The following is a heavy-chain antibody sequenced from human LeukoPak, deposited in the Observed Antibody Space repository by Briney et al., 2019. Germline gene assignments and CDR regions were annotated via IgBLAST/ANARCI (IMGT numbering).Heavy chain of an antibody. CDR1: GGSFSGYY. J-gene: IGHJ4*02. Sequence: SETLSLACAVYGGSFSGYYWSWIRQPPGKGREWIGEINHSGSTNYNPSLKSRVNISVDTSKNQFSLKLSSVTAADTAVYYCARVAFGGTVPSYYFDYWGQGTLVTVSS. V-gene: IGHV4-34*01. CDR2: INHSGST. CDR3: ARVAFGGTVPSYYFDY. D-gene: IGHD3-16*01.